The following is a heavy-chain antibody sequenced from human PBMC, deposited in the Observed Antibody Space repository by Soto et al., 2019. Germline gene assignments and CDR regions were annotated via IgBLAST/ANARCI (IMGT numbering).Heavy chain of an antibody. D-gene: IGHD6-13*01. CDR2: ISFDGSNK. CDR3: SRTPFPSRWYCAFEI. V-gene: IGHV3-30-3*01. Sequence: QVQLVESGGGVVQPGRSLRLSCAASGFTFSNYAMHWVRQAPGKGLEWVAVISFDGSNKYYADSVKGRFTISRDNSRSTLDLQMNVRRVEDTAVFYCSRTPFPSRWYCAFEIWGLGTLVTGAS. J-gene: IGHJ3*02. CDR1: GFTFSNYA.